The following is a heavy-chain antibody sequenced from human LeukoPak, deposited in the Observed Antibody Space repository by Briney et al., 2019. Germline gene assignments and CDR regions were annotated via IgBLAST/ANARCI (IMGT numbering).Heavy chain of an antibody. V-gene: IGHV4-34*01. Sequence: SETLSLTCAVYGGSFSGYYWSWIRQPPGKGLGWIGEINHSGSTNYNPSLKSRVTISVDTSKNQFSLKLSSVTAADTAVYYCARHAGYAFDIWGQGTMVTVSS. CDR3: ARHAGYAFDI. CDR2: INHSGST. D-gene: IGHD3-10*01. CDR1: GGSFSGYY. J-gene: IGHJ3*02.